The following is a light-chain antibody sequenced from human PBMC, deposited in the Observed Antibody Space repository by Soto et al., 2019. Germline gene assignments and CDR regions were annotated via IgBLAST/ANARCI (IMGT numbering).Light chain of an antibody. J-gene: IGKJ4*01. CDR1: QSVSSN. CDR2: GAS. Sequence: EIVMTQSPATLSVSPGERATLSCRASQSVSSNLAWYQQKPGQAPRLLIYGASTRATGIPARFSGSGSGTEFTLTISSLQSEDFAVYYCQQYNNWPPGFGGGTKVDNK. V-gene: IGKV3-15*01. CDR3: QQYNNWPPG.